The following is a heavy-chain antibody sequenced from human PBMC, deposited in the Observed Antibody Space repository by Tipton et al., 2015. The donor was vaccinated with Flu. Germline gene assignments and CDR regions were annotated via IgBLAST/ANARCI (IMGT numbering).Heavy chain of an antibody. CDR2: IYTSGST. CDR1: GGSISSYY. D-gene: IGHD2-2*01. CDR3: ASTKYCSSTSCHPAFDL. J-gene: IGHJ4*02. V-gene: IGHV4-4*07. Sequence: LRLSCTVSGGSISSYYWSWIRQPAGKGLEWIGRIYTSGSTNYNPSLKSRVTMSVDTSKNQFSLKLSSVTAADTAVYYCASTKYCSSTSCHPAFDLWGQGTLVTVSS.